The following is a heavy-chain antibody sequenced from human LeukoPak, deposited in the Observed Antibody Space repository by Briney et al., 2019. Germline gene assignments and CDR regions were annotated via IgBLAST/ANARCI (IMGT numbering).Heavy chain of an antibody. J-gene: IGHJ3*02. Sequence: SETLSLTCTVSGGSIISYYWNWIRQPPGKGLEWIGYIDDSGSTSYTPSLKSRFTISVDTSRNQFFLRLSSVTAADTAVYLCARRVADSGWQPYDALDIWGQGTMVTVSS. CDR1: GGSIISYY. D-gene: IGHD6-19*01. V-gene: IGHV4-59*08. CDR2: IDDSGST. CDR3: ARRVADSGWQPYDALDI.